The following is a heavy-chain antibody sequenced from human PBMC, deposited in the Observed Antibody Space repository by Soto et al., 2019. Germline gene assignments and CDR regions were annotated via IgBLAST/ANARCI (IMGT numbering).Heavy chain of an antibody. J-gene: IGHJ6*02. CDR1: GFTFSSYG. D-gene: IGHD6-13*01. CDR2: IWYDGTNK. Sequence: QVQLVESGGGVVQPGRSLRLSCAASGFTFSSYGMHWVRQAPGKGLEWVAVIWYDGTNKYYADSVKGRFTIFRDNSKNTLYLQMNSLRAEDTAVYYCARDRGAVAGTRYYYGMDVWGQGTTVTVSS. V-gene: IGHV3-33*01. CDR3: ARDRGAVAGTRYYYGMDV.